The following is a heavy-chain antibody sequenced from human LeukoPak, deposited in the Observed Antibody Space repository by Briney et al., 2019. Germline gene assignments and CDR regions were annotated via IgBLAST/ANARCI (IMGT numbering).Heavy chain of an antibody. CDR3: AKDIEEMTTNGMDV. CDR2: ISWNSGSI. V-gene: IGHV3-9*01. J-gene: IGHJ6*02. D-gene: IGHD5-24*01. CDR1: GFTFDDYA. Sequence: GGSLRLSCAASGFTFDDYAMHWVRQAPGKGLEWFSGISWNSGSIGYADSVKGRFTISRDNAKNSLYLQMNSLRAEDTALYYCAKDIEEMTTNGMDVWGQGTTVTVSS.